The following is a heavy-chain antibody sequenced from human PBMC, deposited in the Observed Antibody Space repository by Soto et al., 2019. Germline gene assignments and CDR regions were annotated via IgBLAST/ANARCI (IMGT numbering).Heavy chain of an antibody. Sequence: QVQLVQSGAEVKKPGSSVKVSCKSSGGTFSNYGFSWLRQAPGQGLECMGVIVPIFGAEHPQKFQGRVTIKADASTNKVFMELRGLRAEGTAVYYCARGGSDYEGSGYYQGHVWGQGTTVTVSS. D-gene: IGHD3-22*01. CDR2: IVPIFGA. V-gene: IGHV1-69*12. CDR1: GGTFSNYG. CDR3: ARGGSDYEGSGYYQGHV. J-gene: IGHJ6*02.